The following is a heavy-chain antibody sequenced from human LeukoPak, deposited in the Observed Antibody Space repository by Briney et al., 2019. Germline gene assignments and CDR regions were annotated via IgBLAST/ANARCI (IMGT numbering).Heavy chain of an antibody. Sequence: PSETLSLTCTVSGGSIIDTNYFWGWIRQPPGKGLEWIGSIYYRGNTYYSPSLKSRVTLFVDTSKNHFSLKLSSVTAADTVIYYCARRKVAAEIDYWGQGTLVTVSS. V-gene: IGHV4-39*02. J-gene: IGHJ4*02. CDR1: GGSIIDTNYF. D-gene: IGHD6-13*01. CDR2: IYYRGNT. CDR3: ARRKVAAEIDY.